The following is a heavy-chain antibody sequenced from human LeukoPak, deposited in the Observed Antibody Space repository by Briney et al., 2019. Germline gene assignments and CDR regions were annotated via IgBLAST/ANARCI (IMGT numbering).Heavy chain of an antibody. CDR3: ARDQGSLTRSWYTDY. D-gene: IGHD6-13*01. CDR1: GYTVTGYH. CDR2: INPYSGDT. J-gene: IGHJ4*02. V-gene: IGHV1-2*06. Sequence: ASVKVSCKASGYTVTGYHIHWVRQAPGQGLEWMGRINPYSGDTNFAQKFQGRVTMTRDTSITTAYMDLSSLTPDDTAVYFCARDQGSLTRSWYTDYWGQGTQVTVSS.